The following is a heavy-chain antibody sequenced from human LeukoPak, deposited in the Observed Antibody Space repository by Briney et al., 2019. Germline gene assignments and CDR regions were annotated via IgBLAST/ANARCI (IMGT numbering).Heavy chain of an antibody. V-gene: IGHV3-21*01. J-gene: IGHJ3*02. Sequence: PGGSLRLSCAASGFTFKTYTMHWVRQAPGMGLEWVSSISSSSSYIFYADSVKGRFTSSRDNAKKSLYLQMNSLRAEDTAVYYCARDPGAFDIWGQGTMVTVSS. D-gene: IGHD3-10*01. CDR3: ARDPGAFDI. CDR2: ISSSSSYI. CDR1: GFTFKTYT.